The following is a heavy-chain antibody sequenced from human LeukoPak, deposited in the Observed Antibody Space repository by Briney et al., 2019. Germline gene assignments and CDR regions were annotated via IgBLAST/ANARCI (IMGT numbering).Heavy chain of an antibody. J-gene: IGHJ4*02. CDR3: ARNGVVYYYDSSGYDAVDY. V-gene: IGHV3-23*01. Sequence: AGGSLRLSCAASGFTFSSYAMSWVRQAPGKGLEWVSAISGSGGSTYYADSVKGRFTISRDNSKNTLYLQMNSLRAEDTAVYYCARNGVVYYYDSSGYDAVDYWGQGTLVTVSS. D-gene: IGHD3-22*01. CDR2: ISGSGGST. CDR1: GFTFSSYA.